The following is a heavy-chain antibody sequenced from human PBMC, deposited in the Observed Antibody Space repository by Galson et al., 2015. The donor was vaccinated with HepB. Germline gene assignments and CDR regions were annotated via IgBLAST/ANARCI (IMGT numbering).Heavy chain of an antibody. V-gene: IGHV1-69*13. CDR1: GGTFSSYA. D-gene: IGHD4-23*01. J-gene: IGHJ4*02. Sequence: SVKVSCKASGGTFSSYAISWVRQAPGQGLEWMGGIIPIFGTANYAQKFQGRVTITADESTSTVYMELSSLRSEDTAVYYCARWVDGGNSYYFDYWGQGTLVTVSS. CDR2: IIPIFGTA. CDR3: ARWVDGGNSYYFDY.